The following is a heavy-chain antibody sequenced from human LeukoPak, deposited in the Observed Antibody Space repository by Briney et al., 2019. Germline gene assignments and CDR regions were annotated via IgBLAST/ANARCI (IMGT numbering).Heavy chain of an antibody. J-gene: IGHJ6*03. Sequence: GESLKISCKGAGYSFTSYWIGWGRQIPGKGLEWRGIIYPCDSDTRYSPSFQGQVTISADKSLSPAYLQWSSLKAPDTAMYYCARMDWGSYCYMDVWGKGTTVTVSS. CDR3: ARMDWGSYCYMDV. CDR2: IYPCDSDT. CDR1: GYSFTSYW. V-gene: IGHV5-51*01. D-gene: IGHD3/OR15-3a*01.